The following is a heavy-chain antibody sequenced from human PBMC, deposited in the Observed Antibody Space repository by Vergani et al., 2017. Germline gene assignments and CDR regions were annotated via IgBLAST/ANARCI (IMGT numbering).Heavy chain of an antibody. V-gene: IGHV3-21*01. D-gene: IGHD1-26*01. CDR2: ISSSSSYI. CDR1: GFTFSSYS. J-gene: IGHJ4*02. CDR3: ARGESSGSYPYLDY. Sequence: EVQLVESGGGLVKPGGSLRLSCAASGFTFSSYSMNWVRQAPGKGLEWVSSISSSSSYIYYAGSVKGRFTISRDNAKNSLYLQMNSLRAEDTAVYYCARGESSGSYPYLDYWGQGTMVTVSS.